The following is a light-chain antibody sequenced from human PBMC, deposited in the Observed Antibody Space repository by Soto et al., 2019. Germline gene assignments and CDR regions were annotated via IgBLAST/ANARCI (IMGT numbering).Light chain of an antibody. CDR2: GAS. CDR3: QQYGSSGT. CDR1: QSVSNNY. Sequence: EIVFTHSPETLSLSAGERAALSCRASQSVSNNYLAWYQQKPGQAPRLLIYGASNRATGIPDRFSGSGSGTDFTLTISRLEPEDFAVYYCQQYGSSGTFGQGTKVDIK. V-gene: IGKV3-20*01. J-gene: IGKJ1*01.